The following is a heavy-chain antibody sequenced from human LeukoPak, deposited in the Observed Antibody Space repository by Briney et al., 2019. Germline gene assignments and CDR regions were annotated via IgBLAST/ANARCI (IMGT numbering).Heavy chain of an antibody. J-gene: IGHJ4*02. D-gene: IGHD3-10*01. CDR1: GFTFSSYE. Sequence: TGGSLRLSCAASGFTFSSYEMNWVRQAPGKGLEWVSYISSSGSTIYYADSVKGRFTISRDNAKNSLYLQMNSLRAEDTAVYYCAKNGHGSGSYYPRTKYYFDYWGQGTLVTVSS. CDR3: AKNGHGSGSYYPRTKYYFDY. CDR2: ISSSGSTI. V-gene: IGHV3-48*03.